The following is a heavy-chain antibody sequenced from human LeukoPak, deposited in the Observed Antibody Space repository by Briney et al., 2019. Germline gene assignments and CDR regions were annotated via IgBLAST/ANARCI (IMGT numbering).Heavy chain of an antibody. Sequence: GGSLRLSCAASGFTFSTYSMKWVRQAPGKGLEWVSYISDSSAMYYADSVRGRFTISRENDKNALFLQMNSLRAEDTAVYYCARDGGYSGYDADCWGQGTLVTVSS. CDR3: ARDGGYSGYDADC. CDR1: GFTFSTYS. D-gene: IGHD5-12*01. J-gene: IGHJ4*02. CDR2: ISDSSAM. V-gene: IGHV3-48*01.